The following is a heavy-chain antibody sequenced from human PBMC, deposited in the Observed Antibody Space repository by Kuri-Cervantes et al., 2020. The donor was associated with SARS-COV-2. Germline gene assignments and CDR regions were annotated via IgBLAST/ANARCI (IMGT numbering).Heavy chain of an antibody. CDR2: SNTDGSST. CDR1: GFTFSNFW. V-gene: IGHV3-74*01. CDR3: AKAFLRGGSDY. D-gene: IGHD1-26*01. Sequence: GGSLRLSCAASGFTFSNFWMNWVRQAPGKGLVWVSRSNTDGSSTSYADSVKGRFTISRDNAKNTLYLQMNSLRAEDTAVYYCAKAFLRGGSDYWGQGTLVTVSS. J-gene: IGHJ4*02.